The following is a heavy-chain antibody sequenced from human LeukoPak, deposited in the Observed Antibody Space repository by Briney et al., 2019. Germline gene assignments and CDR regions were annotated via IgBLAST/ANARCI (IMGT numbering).Heavy chain of an antibody. V-gene: IGHV4-59*08. Sequence: PSETLSLTCTVSGGSISSYYWSWIRQPPGKGVEWIGYIYYSGSTNYNPSLKSRVTISVDTSKNQFSLKLSSVTAADTAVYYCARVGTGKQQPWGQGTLVTVSS. CDR1: GGSISSYY. D-gene: IGHD6-13*01. CDR3: ARVGTGKQQP. CDR2: IYYSGST. J-gene: IGHJ5*02.